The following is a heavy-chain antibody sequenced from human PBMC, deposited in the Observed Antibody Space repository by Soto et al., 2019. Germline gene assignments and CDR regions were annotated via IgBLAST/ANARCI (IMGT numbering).Heavy chain of an antibody. CDR3: ARGYESSRRYLPLLDY. Sequence: WTWIRQTPGKGLEWIGEISHSGSTNYTPSLMSRVTMSADTSKKQFSLRLSSVTAADTALYFCARGYESSRRYLPLLDYWGQGTLVTVSS. D-gene: IGHD3-22*01. V-gene: IGHV4-34*01. CDR2: ISHSGST. J-gene: IGHJ4*02.